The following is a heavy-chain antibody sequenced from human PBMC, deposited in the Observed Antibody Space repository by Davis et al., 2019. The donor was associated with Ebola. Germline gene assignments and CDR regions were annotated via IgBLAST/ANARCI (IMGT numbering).Heavy chain of an antibody. CDR2: ISYDGSNK. V-gene: IGHV3-30-3*01. Sequence: PGGSLRLSCAASGFTFSSYAMHWVRQAPGKGLEWVAVISYDGSNKYYADSVKGRFTVSRDNSKNTLHLQMNGLRAEDTAVYYCAAEGRSSRPGYWGQGTLVTVSS. CDR1: GFTFSSYA. D-gene: IGHD3-10*01. J-gene: IGHJ4*02. CDR3: AAEGRSSRPGY.